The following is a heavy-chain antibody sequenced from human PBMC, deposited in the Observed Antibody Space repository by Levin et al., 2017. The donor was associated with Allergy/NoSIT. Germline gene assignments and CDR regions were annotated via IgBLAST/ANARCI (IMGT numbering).Heavy chain of an antibody. D-gene: IGHD2-15*01. Sequence: SETLSLTCAVYGGSFSGYYWSWIRQPPGKGLEWIGEINHSGSTNYNPSLKSRVTISVDTSKNQFSLKLSSVTAADTAVYYCARVVPGIVVVVAATRNWFDPWGQGTLVTVSS. CDR3: ARVVPGIVVVVAATRNWFDP. J-gene: IGHJ5*02. CDR1: GGSFSGYY. V-gene: IGHV4-34*01. CDR2: INHSGST.